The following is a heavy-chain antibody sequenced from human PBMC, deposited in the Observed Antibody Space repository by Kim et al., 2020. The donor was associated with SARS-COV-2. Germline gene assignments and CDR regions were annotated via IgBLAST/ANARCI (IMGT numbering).Heavy chain of an antibody. J-gene: IGHJ6*01. CDR1: GFSLSTNGVG. V-gene: IGHV2-5*02. CDR3: AHGTRGNDGSAPYYISA. D-gene: IGHD3-10*01. CDR2: FYWDDDR. Sequence: SGPTLVNPTQTLTLTCTFSGFSLSTNGVGVAWIRQSPGEALEWLALFYWDDDRRYSPFLKTRLTIIKDSSKNQVVLIMTNMDPVDTATYFCAHGTRGNDGSAPYYISAGGQGTSVSASS.